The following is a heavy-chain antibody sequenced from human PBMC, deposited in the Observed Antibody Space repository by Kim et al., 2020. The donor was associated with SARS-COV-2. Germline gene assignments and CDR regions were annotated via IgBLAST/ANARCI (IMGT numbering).Heavy chain of an antibody. V-gene: IGHV3-23*01. Sequence: GGSLRLSCAASGFTFSSYAMSWVRQAPGKGLEWVSAISGSGGSTYYADSVKGRFTISRDNSKNTLYLQMNSLRAEDTAVYYCAKDPDPRLGSYYFDYWGQGTLVTVSS. CDR3: AKDPDPRLGSYYFDY. D-gene: IGHD6-19*01. J-gene: IGHJ4*02. CDR1: GFTFSSYA. CDR2: ISGSGGST.